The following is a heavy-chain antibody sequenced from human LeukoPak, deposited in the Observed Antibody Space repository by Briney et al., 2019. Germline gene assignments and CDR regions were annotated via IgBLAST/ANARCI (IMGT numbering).Heavy chain of an antibody. CDR1: GFTFSSYS. CDR2: IRSSSSTI. V-gene: IGHV3-48*01. Sequence: GGSLRLSCAASGFTFSSYSMNWVRQAPGKGLEWVSYIRSSSSTIYYADSVKGRFTISRDNAKNSLYLQMNSLRAEDTAVYYGAMGGVADYWGQGTLVTVSS. D-gene: IGHD2-15*01. J-gene: IGHJ4*02. CDR3: AMGGVADY.